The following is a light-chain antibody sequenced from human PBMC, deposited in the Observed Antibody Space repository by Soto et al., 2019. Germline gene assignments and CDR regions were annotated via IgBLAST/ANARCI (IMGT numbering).Light chain of an antibody. J-gene: IGKJ5*01. CDR2: DAS. CDR3: QQRSNLPPT. CDR1: QGVSRK. Sequence: DIVMTQSPATLSVAPGERVTFSCRASQGVSRKLAWYRQIPGQAPRLLIYDASNRATGIPDRFSGGGSGTDFTLTISSLEPEDFAVYYCQQRSNLPPTFGQGTRLEIK. V-gene: IGKV3-11*01.